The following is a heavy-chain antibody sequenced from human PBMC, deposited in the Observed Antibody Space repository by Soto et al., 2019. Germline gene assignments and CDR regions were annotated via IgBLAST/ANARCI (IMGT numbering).Heavy chain of an antibody. J-gene: IGHJ6*03. CDR2: ISGSGRTT. V-gene: IGHV3-23*01. CDR1: GFTFGTYA. Sequence: EVQLLESGGGLVQPGGSLRLSCAASGFTFGTYAMNWLRQAPGRGLECVSCISGSGRTTYYADSVKGRFTVSRDNSKNTMYLQMNSLRAEHTALYYCAKFRGPSYSYYYMDVWGKGTTVTVSS. CDR3: AKFRGPSYSYYYMDV. D-gene: IGHD3-16*01.